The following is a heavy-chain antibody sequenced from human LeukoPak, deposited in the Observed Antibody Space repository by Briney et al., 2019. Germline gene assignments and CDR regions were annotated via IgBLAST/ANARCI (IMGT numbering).Heavy chain of an antibody. CDR1: GFTFSSYS. V-gene: IGHV3-20*04. CDR2: INWNGGST. J-gene: IGHJ4*02. CDR3: ARDFGAAVAGRT. Sequence: PGGSLRLSCAASGFTFSSYSMNWVRQAPGKGLEWVSGINWNGGSTGYADSVKGRFTISRDNAKNSLYLQMNSLRAEDTALYYCARDFGAAVAGRTWGQGTLVTVSS. D-gene: IGHD6-19*01.